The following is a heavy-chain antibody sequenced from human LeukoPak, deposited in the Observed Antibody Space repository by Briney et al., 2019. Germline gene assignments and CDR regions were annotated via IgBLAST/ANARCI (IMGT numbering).Heavy chain of an antibody. D-gene: IGHD3-10*01. CDR1: GFTFSSYW. CDR3: ARDSAYYYGSGSYSVYYYYYYGMDV. V-gene: IGHV3-7*01. Sequence: GGSLRLSCAASGFTFSSYWMSWVRQAPGKGLEWVANIKQDGSEKYHVDSVKGRFTISRDNAKNSLYLQMNSLRAEDTAVYYCARDSAYYYGSGSYSVYYYYYYGMDVWGQGTTVTVSS. J-gene: IGHJ6*02. CDR2: IKQDGSEK.